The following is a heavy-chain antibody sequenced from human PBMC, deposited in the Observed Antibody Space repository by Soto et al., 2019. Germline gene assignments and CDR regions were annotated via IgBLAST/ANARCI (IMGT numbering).Heavy chain of an antibody. D-gene: IGHD1-1*01. Sequence: ETLSLTCAVYGGSFSTHYWNWIRQPPGKGLEWIGEINHSGSTNYNPSLKSRVTISVDTSKNQFSLNLSSVTAADTAVYYCARTGTIGAFDIWGQGTMVTVSS. CDR3: ARTGTIGAFDI. J-gene: IGHJ3*02. V-gene: IGHV4-34*01. CDR1: GGSFSTHY. CDR2: INHSGST.